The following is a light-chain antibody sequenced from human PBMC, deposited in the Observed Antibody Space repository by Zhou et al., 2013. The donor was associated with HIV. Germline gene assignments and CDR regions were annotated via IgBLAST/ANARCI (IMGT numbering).Light chain of an antibody. CDR1: GSNVGLNP. J-gene: IGLJ2*01. CDR3: AAWDDRLNGVI. Sequence: QSVLTQPPSTSGTPGQRVTLSCSGSGSNVGLNPVNWYQQLPGTAPKLLIYKDYQRPSGVPDRFSGSKSGTSASLAISGLQPEDEADYYCAAWDDRLNGVIFGGGTKVTVL. V-gene: IGLV1-44*01. CDR2: KDY.